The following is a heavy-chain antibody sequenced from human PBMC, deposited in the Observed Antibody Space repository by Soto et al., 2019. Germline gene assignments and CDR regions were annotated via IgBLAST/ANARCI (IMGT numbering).Heavy chain of an antibody. Sequence: GASVKVSCKASGYTFTSYAMHWVRQAPGQGLEWMGWISAYNGNANYAQKLQGRVTMTTDTSTSTAYMELRSLRSDDTAVYYCARHFVAAAAWFDSWGQGTLVTVSS. J-gene: IGHJ5*01. CDR3: ARHFVAAAAWFDS. CDR1: GYTFTSYA. V-gene: IGHV1-18*01. D-gene: IGHD6-13*01. CDR2: ISAYNGNA.